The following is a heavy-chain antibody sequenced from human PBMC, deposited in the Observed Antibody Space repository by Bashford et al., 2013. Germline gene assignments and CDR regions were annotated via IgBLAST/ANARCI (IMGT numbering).Heavy chain of an antibody. CDR2: ISTYNGNT. V-gene: IGHV1-18*01. D-gene: IGHD6-19*01. CDR3: ARGPAVAGRFYFDY. J-gene: IGHJ4*02. CDR1: GYTFTSYG. Sequence: ASVKVSCKASGYTFTSYGVSWVRQAPGQGLEWMGWISTYNGNTNCAQKLQGRVTMTTDTSTSTAYMELRGLRSDDTAVYYCARGPAVAGRFYFDYWGLGTLVTVSS.